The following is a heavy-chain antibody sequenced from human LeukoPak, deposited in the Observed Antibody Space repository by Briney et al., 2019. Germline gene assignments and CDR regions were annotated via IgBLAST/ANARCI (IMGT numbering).Heavy chain of an antibody. J-gene: IGHJ4*02. V-gene: IGHV6-1*01. D-gene: IGHD2-21*02. Sequence: SQTLSLTCAISGDSFSSNSATWNWLRQSPSRGLEWLGRAYYRSKWYYDYAVSVRSLITINPDTSKDQFSLQLNSVTPEDTAVYYCARFLGTALDYWGQGTLVTVSS. CDR2: AYYRSKWYY. CDR1: GDSFSSNSAT. CDR3: ARFLGTALDY.